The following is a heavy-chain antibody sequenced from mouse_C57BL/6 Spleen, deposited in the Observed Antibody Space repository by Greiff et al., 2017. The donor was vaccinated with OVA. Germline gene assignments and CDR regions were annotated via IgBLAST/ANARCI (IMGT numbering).Heavy chain of an antibody. Sequence: EVNVVESGGGLVQPGGSLSLSCAASGFTFTDYYMSWVRQPPGQALEWLGFIRNKANGYTTEYSASVKGRFTISRDNSQSILYLQMNALRAEDSATYYCTRSRGYFDYWGQGTTLTVSS. CDR2: IRNKANGYTT. CDR1: GFTFTDYY. CDR3: TRSRGYFDY. J-gene: IGHJ2*01. V-gene: IGHV7-3*01.